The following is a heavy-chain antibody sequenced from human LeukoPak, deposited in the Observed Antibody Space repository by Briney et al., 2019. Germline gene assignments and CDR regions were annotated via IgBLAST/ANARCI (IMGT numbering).Heavy chain of an antibody. CDR3: VSSVGGYYFDY. Sequence: SETLSLTCTVSGGSISSGTYYWRWIRQPAGKGLEWIGRISTSGSTDYNPSLKSRVTISVDMSKNQFSLKLSSVTAADTAVYYCVSSVGGYYFDYWGQGTLVTVSS. CDR1: GGSISSGTYY. D-gene: IGHD3-22*01. CDR2: ISTSGST. J-gene: IGHJ4*02. V-gene: IGHV4-61*02.